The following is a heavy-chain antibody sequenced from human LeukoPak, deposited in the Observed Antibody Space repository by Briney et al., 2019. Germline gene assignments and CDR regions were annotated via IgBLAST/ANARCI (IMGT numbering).Heavy chain of an antibody. CDR2: ISGYNGNT. CDR1: GYIFSTYG. Sequence: ASVKVSCKASGYIFSTYGISWVRQAPVQGLEWMGWISGYNGNTNYAQKLQGRVTMTTDTSTSTAYMEVRSLRSDDTALYYCARVDAMAREVINWFDPWGQGTLVTVSS. J-gene: IGHJ5*02. D-gene: IGHD3-10*01. CDR3: ARVDAMAREVINWFDP. V-gene: IGHV1-18*01.